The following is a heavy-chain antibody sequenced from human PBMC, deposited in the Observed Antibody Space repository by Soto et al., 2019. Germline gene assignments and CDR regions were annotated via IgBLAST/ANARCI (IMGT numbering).Heavy chain of an antibody. CDR1: GGTFSSYT. CDR2: IIPILGIA. V-gene: IGHV1-69*02. CDR3: ARALTGAPPPDY. J-gene: IGHJ4*02. Sequence: QVQLVQSGAEVKKPGSSVKVSCKASGGTFSSYTISWVRQAPGQGLEWMGRIIPILGIANYAQKFQGRVTITADKSTSTAYMELSSLRSEDTAVYYCARALTGAPPPDYWGQGTLVTVSS. D-gene: IGHD3-9*01.